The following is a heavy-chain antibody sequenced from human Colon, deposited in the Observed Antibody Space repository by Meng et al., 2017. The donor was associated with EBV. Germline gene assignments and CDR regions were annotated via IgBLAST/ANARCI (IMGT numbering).Heavy chain of an antibody. CDR1: GYTFTSYD. Sequence: QVQLVQSGAEVKXPXASVRVSXKASGYTFTSYDVNWVRQATGQGLEWMGWMNPNSGDTGYAHNFQGRLTMTRNTSISTAYMELTSLRSEDTAVYYCARDVYGSGTYRSDPWGQGTLVTVAS. CDR2: MNPNSGDT. D-gene: IGHD3-10*01. V-gene: IGHV1-8*01. J-gene: IGHJ5*02. CDR3: ARDVYGSGTYRSDP.